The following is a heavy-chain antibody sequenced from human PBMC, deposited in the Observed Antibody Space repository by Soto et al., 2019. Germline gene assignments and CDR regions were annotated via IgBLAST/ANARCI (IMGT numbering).Heavy chain of an antibody. CDR1: GFTFSNYW. V-gene: IGHV3-74*01. J-gene: IGHJ4*02. CDR2: IDHDGST. CDR3: VRDSHGDY. Sequence: EVQLVESGGGLVQPGGSLRLSCAASGFTFSNYWVHWVRQAPGKGLAWVARIDHDGSTDYAGSVRGRFTVSRDIAESMLYLQMNSLRDDDTALYYCVRDSHGDYWGQGTLVTVSS.